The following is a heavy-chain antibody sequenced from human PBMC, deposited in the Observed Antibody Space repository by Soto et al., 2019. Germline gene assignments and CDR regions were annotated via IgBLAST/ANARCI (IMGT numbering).Heavy chain of an antibody. CDR2: TYYRSKWYN. V-gene: IGHV6-1*01. CDR1: GDSVSSNSDA. Sequence: SQTLLPSCAISGDSVSSNSDAWTWIRRSPSRGLEWLGRTYYRSKWYNDYAVSVKSRITISPDTSKNQFSLQPNSVTPEDTAVYYGAREARGITGTDAFWFDPWGQGTLV. D-gene: IGHD1-20*01. J-gene: IGHJ5*02. CDR3: AREARGITGTDAFWFDP.